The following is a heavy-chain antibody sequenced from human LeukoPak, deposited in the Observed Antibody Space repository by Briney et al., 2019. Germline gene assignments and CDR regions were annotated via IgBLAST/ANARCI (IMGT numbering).Heavy chain of an antibody. CDR2: IYYSGST. CDR3: ARQHSSGWYGRYYFDY. J-gene: IGHJ4*02. D-gene: IGHD6-19*01. V-gene: IGHV4-39*01. CDR1: GGSISSSSYY. Sequence: SETLSLTCTVSGGSISSSSYYWGWIRQPPGKGLEWIGSIYYSGSTYYNPSLKSRVTISVDTSKNQFSLKLSSMTAADTAVYYCARQHSSGWYGRYYFDYWGQGTLVTVSS.